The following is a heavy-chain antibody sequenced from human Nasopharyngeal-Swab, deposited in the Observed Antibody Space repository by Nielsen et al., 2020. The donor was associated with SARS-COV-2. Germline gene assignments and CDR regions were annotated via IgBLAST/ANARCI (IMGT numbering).Heavy chain of an antibody. V-gene: IGHV4-61*08. CDR2: IYYSGST. J-gene: IGHJ4*02. D-gene: IGHD3-3*01. CDR1: GGSISSGGYY. CDR3: ARGVGFLAYYFDY. Sequence: SETLSLTCAASGGSISSGGYYWSWIRQPPGKGLEWIGYIYYSGSTNYNPSLKSRVTISVDTSKSQFSLKLSSVTAADTAVYYCARGVGFLAYYFDYWGQGTLVTVSS.